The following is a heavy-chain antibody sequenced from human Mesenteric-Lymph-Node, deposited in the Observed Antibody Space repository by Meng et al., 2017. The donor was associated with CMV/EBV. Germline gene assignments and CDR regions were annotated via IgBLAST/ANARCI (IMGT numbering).Heavy chain of an antibody. CDR2: INPNSGGT. J-gene: IGHJ4*02. CDR3: ARSMTYYYGSGSFRAEPYYFDY. D-gene: IGHD3-10*01. Sequence: ASVKVSCKASGYTFTGYYMHWVRQAPGQGLERMGWINPNSGGTNYAQKFQGRVTMTRDTSISTAYMELSRLRSDDTAVYYCARSMTYYYGSGSFRAEPYYFDYWGQGTLVTVSS. CDR1: GYTFTGYY. V-gene: IGHV1-2*02.